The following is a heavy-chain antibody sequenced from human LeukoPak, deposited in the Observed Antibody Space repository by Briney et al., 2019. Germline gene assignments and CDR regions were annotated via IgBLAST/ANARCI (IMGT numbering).Heavy chain of an antibody. D-gene: IGHD2-15*01. CDR2: INHSGST. CDR3: ARVVGYAFDI. CDR1: GGSFSGYY. J-gene: IGHJ3*02. Sequence: SETLSLTCAVYGGSFSGYYWSWIRQPPGKGLEWIGEINHSGSTNYNPSLKSRVTISVDTSKSQFSLKLSSVTAADTAVYYCARVVGYAFDIWGQGTMVTVSS. V-gene: IGHV4-34*01.